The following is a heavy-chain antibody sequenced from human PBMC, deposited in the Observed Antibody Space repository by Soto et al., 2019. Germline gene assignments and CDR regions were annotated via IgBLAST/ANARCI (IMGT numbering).Heavy chain of an antibody. CDR3: ARDKTMVRGEAGMDV. CDR2: ISYDGSNK. J-gene: IGHJ6*02. D-gene: IGHD3-10*01. Sequence: GGSQRLSSAASGFTFSSYAMHWVRQAPGKGLEWVAVISYDGSNKYYADSVKGRFTISRDNSKNTLYLQMNSLRAEDTAVYYCARDKTMVRGEAGMDVWGQGTMVTVSS. V-gene: IGHV3-30-3*01. CDR1: GFTFSSYA.